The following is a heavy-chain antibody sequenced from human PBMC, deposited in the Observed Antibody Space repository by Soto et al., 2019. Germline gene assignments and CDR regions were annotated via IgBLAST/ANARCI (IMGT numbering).Heavy chain of an antibody. CDR1: GGSISSGGYS. J-gene: IGHJ4*02. D-gene: IGHD2-15*01. V-gene: IGHV4-30-2*01. Sequence: TLSLTCAVSGGSISSGGYSWSLIRQPPGKGLEWIGYIYHSGSTYYNPSLKSRVTISVDRSKNQFSLKLSSVTAADTAVYYCAREYCSGGSCLFDYWGQGTLVTVSS. CDR2: IYHSGST. CDR3: AREYCSGGSCLFDY.